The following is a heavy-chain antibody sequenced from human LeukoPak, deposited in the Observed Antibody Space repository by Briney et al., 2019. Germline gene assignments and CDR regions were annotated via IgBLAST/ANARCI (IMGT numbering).Heavy chain of an antibody. CDR2: ISYDGSNK. Sequence: GRSLRLSCAASGFTFSSYAMHWVRQAPGKGLEWVAVISYDGSNKYYADSVKGRFTISRDNSKNTLYLQMNSLRAEDTAVYYCARASSTVTARDTFDTWGQGTMVTVSS. D-gene: IGHD4-17*01. V-gene: IGHV3-30-3*01. J-gene: IGHJ3*02. CDR3: ARASSTVTARDTFDT. CDR1: GFTFSSYA.